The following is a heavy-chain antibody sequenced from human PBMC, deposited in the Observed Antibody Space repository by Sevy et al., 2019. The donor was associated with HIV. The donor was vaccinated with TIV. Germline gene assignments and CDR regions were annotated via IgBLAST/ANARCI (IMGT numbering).Heavy chain of an antibody. Sequence: GESLKISCVASGFNFNIYSFSWVRQAPGKGLEWVSTLSFGCGRINYADSVQGRFTISRDDSKKTLYLEMHSLRVEDTAVYYCAGEGCTKPHDYWGQGTLVTVSS. D-gene: IGHD2-8*01. CDR2: LSFGCGRI. J-gene: IGHJ4*02. CDR3: AGEGCTKPHDY. CDR1: GFNFNIYS. V-gene: IGHV3-23*01.